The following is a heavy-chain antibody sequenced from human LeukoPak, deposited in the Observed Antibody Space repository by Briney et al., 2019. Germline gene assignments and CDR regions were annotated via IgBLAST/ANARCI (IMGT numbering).Heavy chain of an antibody. J-gene: IGHJ6*03. D-gene: IGHD3-10*01. CDR3: ARDRGYYYLDV. Sequence: PGGSLRLSCAASGFTFDNYRMSWVRQAPGKGLERLSRIHTDGNTRAYADSVKGRFTVSRDNAKDTLYLQMNNLRAEDTAVYYCARDRGYYYLDVWGKGTTVTVSS. CDR2: IHTDGNTR. CDR1: GFTFDNYR. V-gene: IGHV3-74*01.